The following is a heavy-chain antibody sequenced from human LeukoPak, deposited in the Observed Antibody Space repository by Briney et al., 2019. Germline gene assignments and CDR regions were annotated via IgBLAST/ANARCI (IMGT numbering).Heavy chain of an antibody. D-gene: IGHD3-16*01. CDR3: ARGRDDRAFDI. CDR1: GFTFSSYS. J-gene: IGHJ3*02. V-gene: IGHV3-21*01. CDR2: ISSSSSYI. Sequence: GGSLRLSCAASGFTFSSYSMNWVRQAPGKGLEWVSSISSSSSYIYYADSVKGRFTISRDNAKNSLYLQMNSLRAEDTAVYYCARGRDDRAFDIWGQGTMVTVSS.